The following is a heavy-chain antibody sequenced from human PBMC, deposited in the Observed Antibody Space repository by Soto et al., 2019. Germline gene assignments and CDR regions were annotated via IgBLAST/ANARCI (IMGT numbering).Heavy chain of an antibody. CDR1: GFSLSTSGVG. J-gene: IGHJ3*02. Sequence: SGPTLVNPTQTLTLTCTFSGFSLSTSGVGVGWIRQRPGKALEWLALIYWNDDKRYSPSLKSRLTITKDTSKNQVVLTMTNMDPVDTATYYCAHRRHSSSWYSLKAIRVSDAFDIWGQGTMDTVSS. CDR2: IYWNDDK. V-gene: IGHV2-5*01. CDR3: AHRRHSSSWYSLKAIRVSDAFDI. D-gene: IGHD6-13*01.